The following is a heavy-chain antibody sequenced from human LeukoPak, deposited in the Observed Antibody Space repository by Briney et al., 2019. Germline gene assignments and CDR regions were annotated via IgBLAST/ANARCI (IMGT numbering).Heavy chain of an antibody. CDR1: GGSISSGGYS. Sequence: SETLSLTCAVSGGSISSGGYSWSWIRQPPGKGLEWIGYIYHSGSTHYNPSLKSRVTISVDRSKNQFSLKLSSVTAADTAVYYCARGFGYSSSWLPQYYFDYWGQGTLVTVSP. CDR2: IYHSGST. CDR3: ARGFGYSSSWLPQYYFDY. V-gene: IGHV4-30-2*01. J-gene: IGHJ4*02. D-gene: IGHD6-13*01.